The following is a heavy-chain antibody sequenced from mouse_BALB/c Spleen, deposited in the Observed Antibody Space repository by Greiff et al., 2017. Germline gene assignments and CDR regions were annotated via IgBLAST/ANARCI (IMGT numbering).Heavy chain of an antibody. Sequence: EVKVVESGGGLVQPGGSLKLSCAASGFTFSSYGMSWVRQTPDKRLELVATINSNGGSTYYPDSVKGRFTISRDNAKNTLYLQMSSLKSEDTAMYYCARDSSGYRYYFDYWGQGTTLTVSS. D-gene: IGHD3-1*01. CDR2: INSNGGST. CDR1: GFTFSSYG. CDR3: ARDSSGYRYYFDY. J-gene: IGHJ2*01. V-gene: IGHV5-6-3*01.